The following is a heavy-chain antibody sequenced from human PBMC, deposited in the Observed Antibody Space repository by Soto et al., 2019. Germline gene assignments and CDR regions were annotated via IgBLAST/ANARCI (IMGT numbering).Heavy chain of an antibody. V-gene: IGHV1-18*01. CDR3: ARTSSSWYWFDP. D-gene: IGHD6-13*01. J-gene: IGHJ5*02. CDR1: GYTFTSYG. CDR2: ISAYNGNT. Sequence: ASVKVSCKASGYTFTSYGISWVRQAPGQVLEWMGWISAYNGNTNYAQKLQGRVTMTTDTSMSTAYMELRSLRSDDTAVYYCARTSSSWYWFDPWGQGTLVTVSS.